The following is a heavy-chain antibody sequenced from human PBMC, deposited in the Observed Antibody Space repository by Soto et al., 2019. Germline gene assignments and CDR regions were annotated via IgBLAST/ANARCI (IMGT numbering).Heavy chain of an antibody. CDR3: ARGYMDYDSSGYYSHYYYYGMDV. Sequence: GGSLRLSCAXSGFTFSSYAMHWVRQAPGKGLEWVAVISYDGSNKYYADSVKGRFTISRDNSKNTLYLQMNSLRAEDTAVYYCARGYMDYDSSGYYSHYYYYGMDVWGQGTTVTVSS. CDR1: GFTFSSYA. J-gene: IGHJ6*02. CDR2: ISYDGSNK. V-gene: IGHV3-30-3*01. D-gene: IGHD3-22*01.